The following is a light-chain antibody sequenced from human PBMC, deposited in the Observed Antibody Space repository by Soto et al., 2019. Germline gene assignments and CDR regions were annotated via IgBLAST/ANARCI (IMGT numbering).Light chain of an antibody. Sequence: QSVLTQPASVSGAPGQSISISCTETSSDVGGYDYVSWYQQHPGKAPKLMIYDVTNRPSGVSNRFSGSKSGNTASLTISGLQAEDEASYYCSSYTSSTSYVFGTGTKVTVL. CDR2: DVT. CDR1: SSDVGGYDY. CDR3: SSYTSSTSYV. V-gene: IGLV2-14*01. J-gene: IGLJ1*01.